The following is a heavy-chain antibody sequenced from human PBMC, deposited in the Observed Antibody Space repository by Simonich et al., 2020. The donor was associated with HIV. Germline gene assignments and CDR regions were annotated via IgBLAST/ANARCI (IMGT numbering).Heavy chain of an antibody. CDR1: GFTFSSYS. D-gene: IGHD2-2*01. V-gene: IGHV3-21*01. Sequence: EVQLVESGGGLVKPGGSLRLSCAASGFTFSSYSMNWVRQSPGKGLEWVSSISSSSSYIYYEDSVKGRFTISRDHAKNSLYLQMNSLRAEDTAVYYCARDGRKGSSTSCSDYWGQGTLVTVSS. CDR2: ISSSSSYI. J-gene: IGHJ4*02. CDR3: ARDGRKGSSTSCSDY.